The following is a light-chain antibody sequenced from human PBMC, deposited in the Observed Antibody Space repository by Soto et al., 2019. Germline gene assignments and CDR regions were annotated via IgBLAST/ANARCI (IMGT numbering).Light chain of an antibody. J-gene: IGLJ1*01. CDR1: SSDVGRYNY. CDR3: GSYTSTYVRI. Sequence: LTQPASVSGSPGQSITISCTGTSSDVGRYNYVSWYQQYPGRAPKLIIYEVTNRPSGVSDRFSGSKSGNVASLTISGLQPADQADHYRGSYTSTYVRIFGTGTKVTVL. V-gene: IGLV2-14*01. CDR2: EVT.